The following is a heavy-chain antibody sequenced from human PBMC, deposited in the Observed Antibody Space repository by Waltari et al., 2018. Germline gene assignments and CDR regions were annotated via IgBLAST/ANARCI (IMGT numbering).Heavy chain of an antibody. CDR3: ARGTGYSSGWYYYYFDY. Sequence: QVQLVQSGAEVKKPGASVKVSCKASGYTFTSYAMHWVRQAPGQRLEWMGWINAGNGNTKYSQKFQGRVAITRDTSASTAYMELSSLRSEDTAVYYCARGTGYSSGWYYYYFDYWGQGTLVTVSS. V-gene: IGHV1-3*01. D-gene: IGHD6-19*01. CDR1: GYTFTSYA. J-gene: IGHJ4*02. CDR2: INAGNGNT.